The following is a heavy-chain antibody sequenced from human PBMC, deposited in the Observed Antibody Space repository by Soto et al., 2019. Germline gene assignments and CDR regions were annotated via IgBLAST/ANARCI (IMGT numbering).Heavy chain of an antibody. J-gene: IGHJ4*02. CDR1: GGSISSSSYY. V-gene: IGHV4-39*01. CDR2: IYYSGST. D-gene: IGHD3-10*01. Sequence: QLQLQESGPGLVKPSETLSLTCTVSGGSISSSSYYWGWIRQPPGKGLEWIGSIYYSGSTYYNPSLKSRVTISVDTSKNQFSLKLSSVTAAYTAVYYCARPGYYYGSGSYYPFDYWGQGTLVTVSS. CDR3: ARPGYYYGSGSYYPFDY.